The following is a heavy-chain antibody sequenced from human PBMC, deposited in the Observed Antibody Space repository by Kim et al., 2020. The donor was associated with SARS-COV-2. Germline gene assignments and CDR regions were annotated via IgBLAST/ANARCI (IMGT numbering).Heavy chain of an antibody. CDR2: INTNTGNP. J-gene: IGHJ5*02. V-gene: IGHV7-4-1*02. CDR3: AREAVQWLVSGGWFDP. CDR1: GYTFTSYA. D-gene: IGHD6-19*01. Sequence: ASVKVSCKASGYTFTSYAMNWVRQAPGQGLEWMGWINTNTGNPTYAQGFTGRFVFSLDTSVSTAYLQISSLKAEDTAVYYCAREAVQWLVSGGWFDPWGQGTLVTVSS.